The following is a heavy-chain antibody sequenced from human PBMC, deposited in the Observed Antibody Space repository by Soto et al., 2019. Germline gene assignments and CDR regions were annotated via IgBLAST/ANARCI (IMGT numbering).Heavy chain of an antibody. D-gene: IGHD3-3*01. CDR1: GFSLTTSGAG. Sequence: QITLKESGPTLVKPTQTLTLPCTYSGFSLTTSGAGLGWIRQPPGKALEWLALISWEDDKRYNPGLECRLTIPKDPSKNQLILTLTNLDPGDTATYFCAHRYVGNYDLWYFDSWGQGTLVPVSS. V-gene: IGHV2-5*02. CDR2: ISWEDDK. CDR3: AHRYVGNYDLWYFDS. J-gene: IGHJ4*02.